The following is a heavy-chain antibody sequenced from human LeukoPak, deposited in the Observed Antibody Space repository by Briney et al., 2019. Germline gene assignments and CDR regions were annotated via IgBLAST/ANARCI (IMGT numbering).Heavy chain of an antibody. CDR1: GYTFTSYY. D-gene: IGHD6-6*01. V-gene: IGHV1-46*01. J-gene: IGHJ2*01. CDR3: VRGASSIAALNPFWYFDL. Sequence: ASVKVSCKASGYTFTSYYMHWVRQGPGHGLEWMGIMHPSGGSTSYAQKFQGRVTMTRDTSTNTVYMELSSLRSEDTAVFYCVRGASSIAALNPFWYFDLWGRGTLVTVSS. CDR2: MHPSGGST.